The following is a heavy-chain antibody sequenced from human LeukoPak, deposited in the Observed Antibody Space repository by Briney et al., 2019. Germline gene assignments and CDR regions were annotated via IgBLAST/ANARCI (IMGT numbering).Heavy chain of an antibody. J-gene: IGHJ4*02. CDR3: AILLSAPIY. D-gene: IGHD2-2*02. CDR2: ISGSGGTI. Sequence: SGGSLRLSCAASGFTFSNYSMSWVRQAPGKGLEWVSDISGSGGTIYYADSVKGRFTISRDNAKNTLYLQMNSLGAEDTAVYYCAILLSAPIYWAEGTVVTVSS. CDR1: GFTFSNYS. V-gene: IGHV3-23*01.